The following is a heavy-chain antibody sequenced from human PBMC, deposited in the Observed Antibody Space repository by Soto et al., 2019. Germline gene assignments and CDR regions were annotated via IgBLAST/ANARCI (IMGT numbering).Heavy chain of an antibody. Sequence: LXLSCAASGFTFSSYLMHWVRQAPGKGLVWVSLINTDGSSTSYADSVKGRFTISRDNAKNTLYLQMNSLRAGDTAVYYCARDQGLYYHGMDVWGQGTTVTVSS. CDR2: INTDGSST. CDR3: ARDQGLYYHGMDV. CDR1: GFTFSSYL. J-gene: IGHJ6*02. V-gene: IGHV3-74*01.